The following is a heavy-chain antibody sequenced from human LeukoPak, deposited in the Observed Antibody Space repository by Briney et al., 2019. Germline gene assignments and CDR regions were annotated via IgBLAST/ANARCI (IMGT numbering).Heavy chain of an antibody. CDR1: GFTFSSYSMN. D-gene: IGHD4-17*01. CDR2: IYYSGST. Sequence: GSLRLSCAASGFTFSSYSMNWVRQPPGKGLEWIGSIYYSGSTYYNPSLKSRVTISVDTSKNQFSLKLSSVTAADTAVYYCARLDYGDYYFDYWGQGTLVTVSS. J-gene: IGHJ4*02. CDR3: ARLDYGDYYFDY. V-gene: IGHV4-39*01.